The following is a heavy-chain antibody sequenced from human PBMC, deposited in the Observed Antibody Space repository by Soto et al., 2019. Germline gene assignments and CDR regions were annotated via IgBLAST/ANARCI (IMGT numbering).Heavy chain of an antibody. J-gene: IGHJ5*02. V-gene: IGHV4-59*01. CDR1: RGSISSYY. CDR3: ERESAGSGKNNWFDP. Sequence: ELLSLTCSVSRGSISSYYWGWVGQPPGKGLEWIGFIHRTGSTKYNPSLESRVTISVDTSQNQLSLRLSSVTAADTAVYYCERESAGSGKNNWFDPWGQGILVTVPS. D-gene: IGHD3-10*01. CDR2: IHRTGST.